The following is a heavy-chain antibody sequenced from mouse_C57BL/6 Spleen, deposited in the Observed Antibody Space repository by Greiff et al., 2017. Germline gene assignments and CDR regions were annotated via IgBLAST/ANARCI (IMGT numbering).Heavy chain of an antibody. CDR3: ARGDGYYLYAMDY. V-gene: IGHV1-53*01. CDR2: INPSNGGT. J-gene: IGHJ4*01. Sequence: VQLQQPGTELVKPGASVKLSCKASGYTFTSYWMHWVKQRPGQGLEWIGNINPSNGGTNYNEKFKGKATLTVDKSSSTAYMQLSSLTSEDSAVYYCARGDGYYLYAMDYWGQGTSVTVSS. CDR1: GYTFTSYW. D-gene: IGHD2-3*01.